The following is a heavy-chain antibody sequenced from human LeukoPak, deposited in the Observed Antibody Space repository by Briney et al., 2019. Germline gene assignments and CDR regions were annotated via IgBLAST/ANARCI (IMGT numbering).Heavy chain of an antibody. Sequence: SETLSLTCTVSDDSISDYYRGWIRQTPGKGLEWIGCFYNSGRSTYNPSLKSRVSISVDTSKNQFSLRLNSVILADTAVYYCTRGAGWLIDDWGQGVLVTVSS. J-gene: IGHJ4*02. CDR2: FYNSGRS. V-gene: IGHV4-59*01. CDR1: DDSISDYY. CDR3: TRGAGWLIDD. D-gene: IGHD3-16*01.